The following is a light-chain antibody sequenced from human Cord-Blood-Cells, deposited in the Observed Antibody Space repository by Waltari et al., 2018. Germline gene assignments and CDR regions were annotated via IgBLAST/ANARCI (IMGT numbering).Light chain of an antibody. Sequence: EIVMTQSPATLSVSPGERATLSCRASQSVSSNLAWYQQKPGQAPRLLIYGASTRATVIPASFSGSGSGTEFTLTISSLQSEYFAVYYCQQYNNWPPSFGQGTKVEIK. CDR2: GAS. CDR1: QSVSSN. CDR3: QQYNNWPPS. J-gene: IGKJ1*01. V-gene: IGKV3-15*01.